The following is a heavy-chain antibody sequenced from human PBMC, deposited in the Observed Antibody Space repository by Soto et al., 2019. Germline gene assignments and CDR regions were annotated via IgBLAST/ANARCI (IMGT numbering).Heavy chain of an antibody. CDR2: IWYDGTQK. CDR3: ARSGGTTVTGLWHFDS. V-gene: IGHV3-33*01. J-gene: IGHJ4*02. CDR1: GFTFNIYS. D-gene: IGHD4-17*01. Sequence: QVQLVESGGGVVQPGRSLRLSCETSGFTFNIYSMHWVRQPPGKGLEWLAAIWYDGTQKYYAESAKGRFTISRDNYKNTLYLEVNSLRAEDTAVYYCARSGGTTVTGLWHFDSWGQGTLVTVSS.